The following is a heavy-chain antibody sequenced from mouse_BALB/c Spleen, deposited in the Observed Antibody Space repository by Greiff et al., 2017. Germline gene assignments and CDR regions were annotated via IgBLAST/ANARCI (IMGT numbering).Heavy chain of an antibody. CDR3: ARGAAGAPAWFAY. D-gene: IGHD3-3*01. CDR1: GYTFSSYW. Sequence: VQLQQSGAELMKPGASVKISCKATGYTFSSYWIEWVKQRPGHGLEWIGEILPGSGSTNYNEKFKGKATCTADTSSNTAYMQLISLTSEDSAVCYCARGAAGAPAWFAYWGQGTLVTVSA. J-gene: IGHJ3*01. V-gene: IGHV1-9*01. CDR2: ILPGSGST.